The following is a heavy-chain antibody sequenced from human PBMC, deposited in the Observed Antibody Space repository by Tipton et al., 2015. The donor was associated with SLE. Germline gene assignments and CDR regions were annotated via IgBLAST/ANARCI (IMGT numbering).Heavy chain of an antibody. D-gene: IGHD6-13*01. CDR1: GGSISSYY. CDR3: ASQVAAAVRTFDY. J-gene: IGHJ4*02. CDR2: IYYSGST. Sequence: TLSLTCTVSGGSISSYYWSWIRQPPGKGLEWIGYIYYSGSTYYISSLKSRVTISVDTSKNQFSLKLSSVTAADTAVYYCASQVAAAVRTFDYWGQGTLVTVSS. V-gene: IGHV4-59*08.